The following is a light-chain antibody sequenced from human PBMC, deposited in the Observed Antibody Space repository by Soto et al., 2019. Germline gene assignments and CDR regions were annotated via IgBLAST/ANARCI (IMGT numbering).Light chain of an antibody. Sequence: DIQLTQSPSFLSASVGDIVTITCRASQGISSYLAWYQQKPGKAPKLLIYAASTLQSGVPSRFSGSGSGTEFTLTISSLQPEDFATYYCQQLNSYSFTFGPGTKVDIK. V-gene: IGKV1-9*01. CDR3: QQLNSYSFT. J-gene: IGKJ3*01. CDR2: AAS. CDR1: QGISSY.